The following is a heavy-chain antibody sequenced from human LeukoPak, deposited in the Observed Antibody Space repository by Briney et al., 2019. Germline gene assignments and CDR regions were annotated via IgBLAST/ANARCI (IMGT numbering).Heavy chain of an antibody. CDR3: ARVLRPMASQYYFDY. J-gene: IGHJ4*02. CDR2: IYYSGTT. D-gene: IGHD3-10*01. Sequence: SPSETLSLTCTVSGGSISSGDYYWNWMRQHPGKGLEWIGYIYYSGTTSYNPSLKTRVTISIDTSKNQFSLKLSSVTAADTAVYYCARVLRPMASQYYFDYWGQGTLVTVSS. V-gene: IGHV4-61*08. CDR1: GGSISSGDYY.